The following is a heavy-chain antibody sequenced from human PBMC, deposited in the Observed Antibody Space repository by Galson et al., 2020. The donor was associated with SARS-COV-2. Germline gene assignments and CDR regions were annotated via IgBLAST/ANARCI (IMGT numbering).Heavy chain of an antibody. J-gene: IGHJ1*01. Sequence: QLGESLKISCAASGFPFSSYGMHWVRQAPGKGLEWVAVISYDGSNKYYADFVKGRLPIPRDNSKNTLYLQMNSLRAEDTAVYYCAKDGGVTYYYGSGSSEYFQHWGQGTLVTVSS. CDR3: AKDGGVTYYYGSGSSEYFQH. CDR1: GFPFSSYG. D-gene: IGHD3-10*01. V-gene: IGHV3-30*18. CDR2: ISYDGSNK.